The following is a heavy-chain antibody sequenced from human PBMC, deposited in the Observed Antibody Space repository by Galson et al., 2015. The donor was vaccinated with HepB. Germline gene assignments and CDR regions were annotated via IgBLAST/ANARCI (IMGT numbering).Heavy chain of an antibody. J-gene: IGHJ4*02. V-gene: IGHV6-1*01. D-gene: IGHD3-22*01. CDR3: ARGHYYDSTGAYYFDY. CDR1: GDSVSSNRAA. CDR2: TYYRSKWSS. Sequence: CAISGDSVSSNRAAWNWIRQSPSRGLEWLGRTYYRSKWSSDYAASVKSRITINADTSKNQFSLQLNSVTPEDTAVYYCARGHYYDSTGAYYFDYWGQG.